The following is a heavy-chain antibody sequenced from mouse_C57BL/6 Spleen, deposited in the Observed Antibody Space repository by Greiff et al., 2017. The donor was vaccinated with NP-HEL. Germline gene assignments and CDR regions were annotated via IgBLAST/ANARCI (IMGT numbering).Heavy chain of an antibody. CDR3: ARNDYDSYFDY. Sequence: VQLKESGPELVKPGASVKISCKASGYSFTGYYMNWVKQSPEKSLEWIGEINPSTGGTTYNQKFKAKATLTVDKSSSTAYMQLKSLTSEDSAVYYCARNDYDSYFDYWGQGTSLTVSS. D-gene: IGHD2-4*01. J-gene: IGHJ2*02. V-gene: IGHV1-42*01. CDR1: GYSFTGYY. CDR2: INPSTGGT.